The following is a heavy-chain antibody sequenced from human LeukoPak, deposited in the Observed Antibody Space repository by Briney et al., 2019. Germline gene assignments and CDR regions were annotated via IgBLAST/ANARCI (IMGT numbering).Heavy chain of an antibody. V-gene: IGHV4-34*01. CDR3: ARYLMVRGVIIVDAFDI. D-gene: IGHD3-10*01. Sequence: PSETLSLTCPVYGGSFSGYYWSWIRQPPGKGLEWIGEINHSGSTNYNPSLKSRVTISVDTSKNQFSLKLSSVTAADTAVYYCARYLMVRGVIIVDAFDIWGQGTMVTVSS. CDR1: GGSFSGYY. J-gene: IGHJ3*02. CDR2: INHSGST.